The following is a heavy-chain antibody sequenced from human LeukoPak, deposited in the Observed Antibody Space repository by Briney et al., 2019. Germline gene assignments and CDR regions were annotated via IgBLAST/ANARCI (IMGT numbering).Heavy chain of an antibody. J-gene: IGHJ4*02. V-gene: IGHV1-8*01. CDR3: AVHLPGDYLDR. CDR2: MNPDSGNT. CDR1: GYAFNIFD. Sequence: GASVKVSCKASGYAFNIFDINWVRQATGQGLEWMGWMNPDSGNTGFAQKFQGRVTMTRNTSITTAYMELSSLRFEDTAVYYCAVHLPGDYLDRWDQGTLVTVSS.